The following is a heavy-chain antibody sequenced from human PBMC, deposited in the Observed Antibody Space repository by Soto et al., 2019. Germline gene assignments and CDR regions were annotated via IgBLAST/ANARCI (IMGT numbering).Heavy chain of an antibody. CDR2: MSGNGGSA. D-gene: IGHD3-3*01. V-gene: IGHV3-23*01. CDR3: AKGPIFGVENIYDY. Sequence: EVQLLESGGGLVQPGGSLRLSCAASGFTFSSYAMSWVRQAPGKGLGWVSGMSGNGGSAYYADSGKGRFTISRDNSKKTLYLQMNSLRAEDTALYYCAKGPIFGVENIYDYWGQGTLVTVSS. J-gene: IGHJ4*02. CDR1: GFTFSSYA.